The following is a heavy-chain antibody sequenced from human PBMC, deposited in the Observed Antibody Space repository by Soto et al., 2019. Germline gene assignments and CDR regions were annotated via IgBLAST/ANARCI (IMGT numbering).Heavy chain of an antibody. J-gene: IGHJ4*02. Sequence: ASVKVSCKASGYTFTSYGISWVRQAPGQGLEWMGWISAYNGNTNYAQKLQGRVTMTTDTSTSTAYMELRSLRSDDTAVYYCARDSGGPMAGDFDYWGQGTLVTVSS. CDR2: ISAYNGNT. CDR1: GYTFTSYG. CDR3: ARDSGGPMAGDFDY. D-gene: IGHD2-15*01. V-gene: IGHV1-18*01.